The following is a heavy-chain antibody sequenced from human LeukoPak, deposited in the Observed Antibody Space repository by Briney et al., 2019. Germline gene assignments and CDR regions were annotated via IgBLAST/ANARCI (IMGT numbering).Heavy chain of an antibody. CDR2: ISGSGAAT. Sequence: GGSLRLSCAASGFTFNNYAMSWVRQAPGKGLEWVSGISGSGAATWFADSVKGRFTISRDNSKNTLYLQMNSLRAEDTAVYYCAKLPTYYYESSGYYHFDSWGQGTLVTVSS. V-gene: IGHV3-23*01. J-gene: IGHJ4*02. D-gene: IGHD3-22*01. CDR3: AKLPTYYYESSGYYHFDS. CDR1: GFTFNNYA.